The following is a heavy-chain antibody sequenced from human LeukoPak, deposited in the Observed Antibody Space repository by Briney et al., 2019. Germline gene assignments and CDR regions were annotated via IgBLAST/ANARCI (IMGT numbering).Heavy chain of an antibody. CDR1: EFTFSSYA. CDR2: ISRSGINT. V-gene: IGHV3-23*01. D-gene: IGHD3-22*01. J-gene: IGHJ4*02. Sequence: GGSLRLSCAASEFTFSSYAMQWVRQAPGKGLEWVSLISRSGINTLYSDSVNTHYADSVNGRFTISRDNSKNTLYLQMNSLRAEDTAVYYCANDYDSSGFYEAYWGQGTLVTVSS. CDR3: ANDYDSSGFYEAY.